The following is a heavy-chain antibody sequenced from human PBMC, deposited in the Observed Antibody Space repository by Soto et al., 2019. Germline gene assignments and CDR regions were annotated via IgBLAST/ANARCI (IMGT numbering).Heavy chain of an antibody. CDR3: ARLSGPDHNPDAFDI. CDR1: GYSFTSYW. CDR2: IYPGDSDT. D-gene: IGHD1-1*01. Sequence: GESLKISCKGSGYSFTSYWIGWVRQMPGKGLEWMGIIYPGDSDTRYSPSFQGQVTISADKSISTAYLQWSSLKASDTAMYYCARLSGPDHNPDAFDIWGQGTMVTVSS. J-gene: IGHJ3*02. V-gene: IGHV5-51*01.